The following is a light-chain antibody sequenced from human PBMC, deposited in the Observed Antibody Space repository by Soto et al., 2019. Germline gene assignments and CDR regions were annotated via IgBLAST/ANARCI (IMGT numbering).Light chain of an antibody. Sequence: AIQLTQSPSSLSASVADRVTISCRASQGITSALAWYQQKPGKPPNLLIYDASALASGVPSRFGGSGSGTDFTLTISSLQPEDFATYYCQLLGTFGPGTKVDIK. V-gene: IGKV1-13*02. CDR3: QLLGT. CDR1: QGITSA. J-gene: IGKJ3*01. CDR2: DAS.